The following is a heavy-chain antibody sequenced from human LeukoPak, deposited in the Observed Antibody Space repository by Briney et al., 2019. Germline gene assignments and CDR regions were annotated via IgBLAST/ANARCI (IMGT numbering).Heavy chain of an antibody. V-gene: IGHV3-7*02. D-gene: IGHD6-13*01. CDR1: GFTFSDFW. CDR3: ARRIAAGATGCMDV. J-gene: IGHJ6*02. Sequence: GGSLRLSCAASGFTFSDFWMSWVRQAPGKGLEWVANIKQDGSVKYYVDSVKGRFTISRDNAKNTLYLQMNSLRAEDTALYYCARRIAAGATGCMDVWGQGTTVTVSS. CDR2: IKQDGSVK.